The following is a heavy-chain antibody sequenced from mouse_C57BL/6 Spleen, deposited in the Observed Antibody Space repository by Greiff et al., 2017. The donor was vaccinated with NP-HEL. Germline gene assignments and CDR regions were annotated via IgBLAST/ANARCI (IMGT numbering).Heavy chain of an antibody. V-gene: IGHV1-55*01. CDR3: ARRDVYYSWCAY. D-gene: IGHD2-3*01. Sequence: QVQLQQPGAELVKPGASVKMSCKASGYTFTSYWITWVKQRPGQGLEWIGDIYPGSGSTNYNEKFKSKATLTVDTSSSTAYMQLSSLTSEDSAVYYCARRDVYYSWCAYWGQGTLVTVSA. CDR1: GYTFTSYW. CDR2: IYPGSGST. J-gene: IGHJ3*01.